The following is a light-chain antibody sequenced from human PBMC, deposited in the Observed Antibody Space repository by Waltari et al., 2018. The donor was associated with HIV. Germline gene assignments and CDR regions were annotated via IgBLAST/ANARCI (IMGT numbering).Light chain of an antibody. CDR2: EVT. CDR1: NSDVVSYNR. CDR3: SSYTSSSTLWM. J-gene: IGLJ3*02. Sequence: HSALTKPPSVSGSHGQSVTISCTGTNSDVVSYNRVSWYQLPPGTAPKLMIYEVTTRPSGVPDRFSGSKSGNTASLTISGLQAEDEADYYCSSYTSSSTLWMFGGGTKLTVL. V-gene: IGLV2-18*02.